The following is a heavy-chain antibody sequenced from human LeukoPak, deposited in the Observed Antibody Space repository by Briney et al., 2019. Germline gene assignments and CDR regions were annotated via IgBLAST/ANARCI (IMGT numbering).Heavy chain of an antibody. D-gene: IGHD1-26*01. Sequence: PSETLSLTCTVSGGSISRSSYYRGWIRQPPGKGLEWIGTIYYSGSTYYSSSLKSRVTISVDTSKNQVSLKLNSVTAADTSVYYCARGSRGDSGVDYYYGLDVWGQGTTVTVSS. CDR2: IYYSGST. CDR3: ARGSRGDSGVDYYYGLDV. J-gene: IGHJ6*02. CDR1: GGSISRSSYY. V-gene: IGHV4-39*01.